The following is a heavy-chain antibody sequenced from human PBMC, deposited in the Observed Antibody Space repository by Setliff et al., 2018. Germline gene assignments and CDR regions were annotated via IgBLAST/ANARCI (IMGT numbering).Heavy chain of an antibody. D-gene: IGHD1-26*01. CDR3: ARKWRDSGYDYMDV. CDR1: GDSFSDYY. V-gene: IGHV4-34*01. CDR2: IYQSGNT. J-gene: IGHJ6*03. Sequence: SETLSLTCVVYGDSFSDYYWSWIRQPPGKGLEWIGKIYQSGNTYYNPSLESRGTISVDTSGNHFSLRLSSVTAADTAVYYCARKWRDSGYDYMDVWGKGTTVTVSS.